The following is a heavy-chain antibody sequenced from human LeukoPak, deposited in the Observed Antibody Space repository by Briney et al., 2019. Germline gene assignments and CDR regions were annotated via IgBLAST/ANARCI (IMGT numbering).Heavy chain of an antibody. D-gene: IGHD3-16*02. CDR2: IEWNDKT. Sequence: ESGPTLVNPTQTLTLTCTFSGFSVSADGEGVGWVRQPPGQAPEWLTLIEWNDKTRYSPSLQTRLKITKDMSKNQVVLTMTNMDLVDTGTYYCVHFTGESLWGSFRPYFDNWGQGTPVTVSS. J-gene: IGHJ4*02. CDR1: GFSVSADGEG. CDR3: VHFTGESLWGSFRPYFDN. V-gene: IGHV2-5*04.